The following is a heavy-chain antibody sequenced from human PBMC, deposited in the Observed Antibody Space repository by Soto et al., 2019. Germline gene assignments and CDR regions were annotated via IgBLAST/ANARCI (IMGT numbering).Heavy chain of an antibody. V-gene: IGHV1-69*13. CDR3: ARDSVIEGIAARHGMDV. J-gene: IGHJ6*02. D-gene: IGHD6-6*01. Sequence: GASVKVSCKASGGTFSSYAISWVRQAPGQGLEWMGGIIPIFGTANYAQKFQGGVTITADESTSTAYMELSSLRSEDTAVYYCARDSVIEGIAARHGMDVWGQGTTVTVSS. CDR1: GGTFSSYA. CDR2: IIPIFGTA.